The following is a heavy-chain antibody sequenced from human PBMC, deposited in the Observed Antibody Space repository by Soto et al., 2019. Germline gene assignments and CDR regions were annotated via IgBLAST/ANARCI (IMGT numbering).Heavy chain of an antibody. CDR3: ARDHARELIYYYYYYMDV. CDR1: GFTFSSYS. Sequence: GGSLRLSCAASGFTFSSYSMNWVRQAPGKGLEWVSYISSSSSTIYYADSVKGRFTISRDNAKNSLYLQMNSLRAEDTAVYYCARDHARELIYYYYYYMDVWGKGTTVTVSS. D-gene: IGHD1-26*01. CDR2: ISSSSSTI. J-gene: IGHJ6*03. V-gene: IGHV3-48*01.